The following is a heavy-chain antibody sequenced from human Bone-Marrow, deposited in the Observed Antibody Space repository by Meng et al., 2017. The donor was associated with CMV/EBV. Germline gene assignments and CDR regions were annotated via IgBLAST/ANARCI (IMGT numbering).Heavy chain of an antibody. CDR3: ARDKFRGPVE. CDR1: GFTFSNYW. Sequence: GGSLRLSCAVSGFTFSNYWMHWVRQAPGKGLVWVSRTNSDGSNIIYADSVKGRFTISTDNAKNTLYLQMNSLRAEDTAVYYCARDKFRGPVEWGQGTLVTVSS. V-gene: IGHV3-74*01. D-gene: IGHD4-23*01. J-gene: IGHJ4*02. CDR2: TNSDGSNI.